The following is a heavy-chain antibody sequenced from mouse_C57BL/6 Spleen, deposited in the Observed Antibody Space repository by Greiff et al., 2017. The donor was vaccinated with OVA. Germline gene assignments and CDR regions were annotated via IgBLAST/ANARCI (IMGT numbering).Heavy chain of an antibody. D-gene: IGHD3-1*01. CDR3: ASISGGYYYAMDY. J-gene: IGHJ4*01. CDR1: GFTFSSYG. Sequence: EVQGVESGGDLVKPGGSLKLSCAASGFTFSSYGMSWVRQTPDKRLEWVATISSGGSYTYYPDSVKGRFTISRDNAKNTLYLQMSSLKSEDTAMYYCASISGGYYYAMDYWGQGTSVTVSS. V-gene: IGHV5-6*01. CDR2: ISSGGSYT.